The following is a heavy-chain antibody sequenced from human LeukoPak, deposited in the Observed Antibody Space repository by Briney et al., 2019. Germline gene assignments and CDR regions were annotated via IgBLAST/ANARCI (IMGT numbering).Heavy chain of an antibody. CDR2: ISDDGSNK. J-gene: IGHJ4*02. Sequence: GGSLRLSCAASGFTFRSYGMHWVRQAPGKGLEWVAVISDDGSNKYYADSVKGRFTISRDSSKNTLSLQMNRLRVEDTAVYYCAKDNKRYSCDYWGQGTLVTVSS. V-gene: IGHV3-30*18. CDR3: AKDNKRYSCDY. CDR1: GFTFRSYG. D-gene: IGHD5-18*01.